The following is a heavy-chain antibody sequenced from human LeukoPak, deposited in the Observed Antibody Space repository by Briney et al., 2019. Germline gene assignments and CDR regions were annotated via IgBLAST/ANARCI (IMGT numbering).Heavy chain of an antibody. CDR2: ISWNSGSI. Sequence: PGGSLRLSCAASGFTFDDYAMHWVRQAPGKGLEWVSGISWNSGSIGYADSVKGRFTISRDNAKNSLYLQMNSLRAEDTAVYYCARVGLWPQYDYWGQGTLVTVSS. J-gene: IGHJ4*02. V-gene: IGHV3-9*01. D-gene: IGHD5-18*01. CDR1: GFTFDDYA. CDR3: ARVGLWPQYDY.